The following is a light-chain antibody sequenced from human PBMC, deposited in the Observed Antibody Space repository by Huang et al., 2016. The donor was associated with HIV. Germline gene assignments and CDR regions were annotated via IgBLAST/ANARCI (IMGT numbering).Light chain of an antibody. J-gene: IGKJ5*01. CDR1: QSLIHSDGSTY. CDR2: KVS. Sequence: DVVMTQSPLSLPVTLGQSASISCNSSQSLIHSDGSTYLNWFQQRPGQSPRRLIYKVSNRGSGVPDRFRGSGSETDFTLGISRVEAEDLAVLYCMQGTHWPITFGQGTRLEI. CDR3: MQGTHWPIT. V-gene: IGKV2-30*02.